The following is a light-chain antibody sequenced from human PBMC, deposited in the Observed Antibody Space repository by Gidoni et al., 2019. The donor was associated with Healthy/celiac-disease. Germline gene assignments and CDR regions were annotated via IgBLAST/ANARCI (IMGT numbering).Light chain of an antibody. CDR1: QSVSSSY. J-gene: IGKJ1*01. CDR3: QQYGGSPRT. CDR2: GAS. V-gene: IGKV3-20*01. Sequence: DIVLTQSPGTLSLSQGERATLSCRASQSVSSSYLAWYQQKPGQAPRLLIYGASSRATGIPDRFSGSGSGTDFTLTISRLEPEDFAVYYCQQYGGSPRTFGQGTKVEIK.